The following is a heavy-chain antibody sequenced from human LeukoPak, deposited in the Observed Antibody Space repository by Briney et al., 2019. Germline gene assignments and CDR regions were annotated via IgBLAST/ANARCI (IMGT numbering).Heavy chain of an antibody. V-gene: IGHV3-23*01. CDR2: ISGSGGST. D-gene: IGHD3-16*01. Sequence: GGSLRLSCAASGFTFSSYGMSWVRQAPGKGLEWVSAISGSGGSTYYADSVKGRFTISRDNSKNTLYLQMNSLRAEDTAVYYCARDNDSRDPPHFDYWGQGTLVTVSS. J-gene: IGHJ4*02. CDR1: GFTFSSYG. CDR3: ARDNDSRDPPHFDY.